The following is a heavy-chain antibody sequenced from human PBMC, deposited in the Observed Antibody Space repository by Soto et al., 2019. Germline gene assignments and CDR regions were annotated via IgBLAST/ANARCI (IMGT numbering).Heavy chain of an antibody. CDR3: ARGVRFLGGYFDY. CDR1: GFTFSSYA. V-gene: IGHV3-30-3*01. Sequence: QVQLVESGGGVVQPGRSLRLSCAASGFTFSSYAMHWVRQAPGKGLEWVAVISYDGSNKYYADSVKGRFTISRDNSKNTLYLQMNSLRAEDTAVYYCARGVRFLGGYFDYWGQGTLVTVSS. CDR2: ISYDGSNK. D-gene: IGHD3-3*01. J-gene: IGHJ4*02.